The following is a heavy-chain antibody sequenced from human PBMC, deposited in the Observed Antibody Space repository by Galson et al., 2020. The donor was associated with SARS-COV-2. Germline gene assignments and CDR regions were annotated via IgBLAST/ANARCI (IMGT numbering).Heavy chain of an antibody. V-gene: IGHV3-30-3*01. CDR3: ARDPDILTGYYGAFDI. Sequence: LSLTCAASGFTFSSYAMHWVRQAPGKGLEWVAVISYDGSNKYYADSVKGRFTISRDNSKNTLYLQMNSLRAEDTAVYYCARDPDILTGYYGAFDIWGQGTMVTVSS. D-gene: IGHD3-9*01. CDR1: GFTFSSYA. J-gene: IGHJ3*02. CDR2: ISYDGSNK.